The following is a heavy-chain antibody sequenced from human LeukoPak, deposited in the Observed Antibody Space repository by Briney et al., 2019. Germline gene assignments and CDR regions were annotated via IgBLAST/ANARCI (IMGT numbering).Heavy chain of an antibody. D-gene: IGHD4-11*01. Sequence: GRSLRLSCAASGFTFRRHGMQWVRQAPGKGLEWVAVIWYDGSKKYYADSVKGRFTISRDNSKNTLDLQMSSLRAEDTAEYYCARSNTVTSNYYYGMDVWGQGTTVTVSS. J-gene: IGHJ6*02. V-gene: IGHV3-33*01. CDR1: GFTFRRHG. CDR2: IWYDGSKK. CDR3: ARSNTVTSNYYYGMDV.